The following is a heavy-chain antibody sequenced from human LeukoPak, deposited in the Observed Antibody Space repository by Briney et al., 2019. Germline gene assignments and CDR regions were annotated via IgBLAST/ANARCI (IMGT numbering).Heavy chain of an antibody. CDR3: ARCGPDYASSWADF. J-gene: IGHJ4*02. D-gene: IGHD6-13*01. CDR2: INAGNGST. V-gene: IGHV1-3*01. Sequence: ASVKVSCKASGYTFTSYAMHWVRQAPGQRLEWMGWINAGNGSTKYSQEFQGRVTITRDTSASTVYMELSSLRSEDTAVYYCARCGPDYASSWADFWGQGTLVTVSS. CDR1: GYTFTSYA.